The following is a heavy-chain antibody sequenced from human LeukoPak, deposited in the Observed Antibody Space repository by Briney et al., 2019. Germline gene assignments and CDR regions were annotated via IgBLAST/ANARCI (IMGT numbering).Heavy chain of an antibody. Sequence: GGSLRLSCAASGFTFSSYAMSWVRQAPGKGLEWVSAISGSGGSTYYADSVKGRFTISRDNSKNTLYLQMNSLRAEDTAVYYCAKVIYYGPSTKYYFDYWGQGTLATVSS. CDR1: GFTFSSYA. V-gene: IGHV3-23*01. CDR3: AKVIYYGPSTKYYFDY. D-gene: IGHD1-26*01. J-gene: IGHJ4*02. CDR2: ISGSGGST.